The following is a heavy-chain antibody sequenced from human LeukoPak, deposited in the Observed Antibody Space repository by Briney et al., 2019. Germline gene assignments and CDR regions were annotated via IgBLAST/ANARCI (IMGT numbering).Heavy chain of an antibody. D-gene: IGHD7-27*01. CDR2: IYTSGST. J-gene: IGHJ5*02. CDR3: ARVPRWGGLGIDNWFDP. CDR1: GGSISSYY. V-gene: IGHV4-4*07. Sequence: SETLSLTCTVSGGSISSYYWSWIRQPAGKGLEWIGRIYTSGSTNYNPSLKSRVTMSVDTSKNQFSLKLSSVTAADTAVYYCARVPRWGGLGIDNWFDPWGQGTLVTVSS.